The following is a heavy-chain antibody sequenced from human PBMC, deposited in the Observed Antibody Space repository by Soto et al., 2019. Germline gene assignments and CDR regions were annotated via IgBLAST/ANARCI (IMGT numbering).Heavy chain of an antibody. CDR1: GFTFDDYA. Sequence: EVQLVESGGGLVQPGRSLRLSCAASGFTFDDYAMHWVRQAPGKGLEWVSGISWNSGSIGYADSVKGRFTISRDNAKNSLYLQMNSLRAEDTALYYCAKSAIAAAASFRERYYYYYMDVWGKGTTVTVSS. CDR3: AKSAIAAAASFRERYYYYYMDV. J-gene: IGHJ6*03. D-gene: IGHD6-13*01. CDR2: ISWNSGSI. V-gene: IGHV3-9*01.